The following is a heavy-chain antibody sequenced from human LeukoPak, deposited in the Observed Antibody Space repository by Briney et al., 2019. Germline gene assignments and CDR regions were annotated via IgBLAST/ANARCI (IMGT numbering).Heavy chain of an antibody. D-gene: IGHD6-13*01. V-gene: IGHV3-7*01. CDR1: GFTFTNYW. J-gene: IGHJ4*02. CDR3: ARVNPWEQQLVGG. CDR2: IKQDGSDK. Sequence: PGGSLRLSCAASGFTFTNYWMSWVRQAPGKGLEWVANIKQDGSDKFYVDSVKGRFTISRDNAKNSLSLQMNNLRGEDTAVYYCARVNPWEQQLVGGWGQGTLVTVSS.